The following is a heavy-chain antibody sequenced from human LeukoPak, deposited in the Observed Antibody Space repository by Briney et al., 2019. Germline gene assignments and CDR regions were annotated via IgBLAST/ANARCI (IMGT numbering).Heavy chain of an antibody. V-gene: IGHV3-30*18. D-gene: IGHD3-3*01. Sequence: GGSLRLSCAASGFTFNTYGIHWVRQAPGKGLEWVSVISYDGSKKYYADSVKGRFTISRDNSKNTVDLQMNSLRPEDTAVYYCAKGGPMGGFGDCWGLGTLVAVSS. J-gene: IGHJ1*01. CDR2: ISYDGSKK. CDR1: GFTFNTYG. CDR3: AKGGPMGGFGDC.